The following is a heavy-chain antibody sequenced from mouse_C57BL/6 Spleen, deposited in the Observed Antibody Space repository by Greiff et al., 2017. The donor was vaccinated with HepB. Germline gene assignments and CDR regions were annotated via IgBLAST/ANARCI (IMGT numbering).Heavy chain of an antibody. Sequence: QVQLKQSGAELVMPGASVKLSCKASGYTFTSYWMHWVKQRPGQGLEWIGEIDPSDSYTNYNQKFKGKSTLTVDKSSSTAYMQLSSLTSEDSAVYYCARRRGQAMDYWGQGTSVTVSS. D-gene: IGHD3-3*01. V-gene: IGHV1-69*01. CDR3: ARRRGQAMDY. CDR2: IDPSDSYT. CDR1: GYTFTSYW. J-gene: IGHJ4*01.